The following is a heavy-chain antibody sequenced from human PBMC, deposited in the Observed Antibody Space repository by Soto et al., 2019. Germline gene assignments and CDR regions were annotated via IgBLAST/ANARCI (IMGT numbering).Heavy chain of an antibody. CDR1: GGSFSGYY. V-gene: IGHV4-34*01. CDR3: ARRQRAVAGTFYY. J-gene: IGHJ4*02. CDR2: INHSGST. D-gene: IGHD6-19*01. Sequence: QVQLQQWGAGLLKPSETLSLTCAVYGGSFSGYYWSWIRQPPGKGLEWIGEINHSGSTNYNPSLKSRVTISVDTSKNQFSLKLSSVTAADTAVYYCARRQRAVAGTFYYWGQGTLVTVSS.